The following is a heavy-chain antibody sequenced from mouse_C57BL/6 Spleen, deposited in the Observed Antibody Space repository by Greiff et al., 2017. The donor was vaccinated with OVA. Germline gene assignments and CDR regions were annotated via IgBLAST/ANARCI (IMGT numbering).Heavy chain of an antibody. V-gene: IGHV1-69*01. CDR3: ARGYYGSGYYYAMDY. Sequence: QVQLQQPGAELVMPGASVKLSCKASGYTFTSYWMHWVKQRPGQGLEWIGEIDPSDSYTNYNQKFKGKSTLTVDKSSSTAYMQLSSLTSEDSAVYYCARGYYGSGYYYAMDYWGQGTSVTVSS. J-gene: IGHJ4*01. D-gene: IGHD1-1*01. CDR1: GYTFTSYW. CDR2: IDPSDSYT.